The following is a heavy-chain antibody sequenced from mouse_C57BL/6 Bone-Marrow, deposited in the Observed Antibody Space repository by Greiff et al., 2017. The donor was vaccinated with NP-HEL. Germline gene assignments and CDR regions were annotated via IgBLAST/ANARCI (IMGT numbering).Heavy chain of an antibody. Sequence: QVQLKESGAELARPGASVKLSCKASGYTFTSYGISWVKQRTGQGLEWIGEIYPRSGNTYYNEKFKGKATLTADKSSSTAYMELRSLTSEDSAVYFCARSEGPYYFDYWGQGTTLTVSS. CDR1: GYTFTSYG. V-gene: IGHV1-81*01. J-gene: IGHJ2*01. CDR2: IYPRSGNT. CDR3: ARSEGPYYFDY.